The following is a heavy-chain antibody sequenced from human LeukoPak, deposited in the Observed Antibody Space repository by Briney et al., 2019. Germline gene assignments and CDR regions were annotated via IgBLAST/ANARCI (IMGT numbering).Heavy chain of an antibody. V-gene: IGHV4-39*01. D-gene: IGHD3-3*01. J-gene: IGHJ4*02. CDR3: ARTFGVVITFDY. CDR1: GGSISSSSYY. CDR2: IYYSGST. Sequence: TPSETLSLTCTVSGGSISSSSYYWGWIRQPPGKGLEWIGSIYYSGSTYYNPSLKSRVTISVDTSKNQFSLKLSSVTAADTAVYYCARTFGVVITFDYWGQGTLVTVSS.